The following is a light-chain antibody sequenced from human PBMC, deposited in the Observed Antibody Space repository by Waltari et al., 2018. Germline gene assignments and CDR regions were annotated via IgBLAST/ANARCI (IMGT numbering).Light chain of an antibody. V-gene: IGKV3-11*01. CDR3: QQRGGWPIT. J-gene: IGKJ5*01. CDR2: DTS. CDR1: QSVSTY. Sequence: VVTQSPVTLSLSPGERATLSCRTSQSVSTYLTGYQQRPGQAPRLLIYDTSNRAAGIPARFSGSGSGTDFTLTISSLEPEEFAVYYCQQRGGWPITFGQGTRLEIK.